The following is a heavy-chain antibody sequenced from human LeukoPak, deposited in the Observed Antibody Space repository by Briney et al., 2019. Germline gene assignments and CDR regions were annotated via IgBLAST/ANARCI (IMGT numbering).Heavy chain of an antibody. V-gene: IGHV1-2*06. CDR1: GYTFTGYY. CDR3: ASSLPRGPYYFDY. Sequence: ASVKVSCKASGYTFTGYYMHWVRQAPGQGLEWMGRINPNSGGTNYAQKFQGRVTMTRDTSISTAYMELSRLRSDDTAVYDCASSLPRGPYYFDYWGQGTLVTVSS. CDR2: INPNSGGT. J-gene: IGHJ4*02. D-gene: IGHD5-12*01.